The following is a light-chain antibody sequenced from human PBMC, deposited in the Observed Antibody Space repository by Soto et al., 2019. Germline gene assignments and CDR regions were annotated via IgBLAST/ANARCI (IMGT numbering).Light chain of an antibody. CDR3: QQRSNWPPYT. Sequence: EIVLTQSPATLSLSPGERATLSCRASQSVSSYLAWYQQKPGQAPRLLIYDASNRATGIPARFSGSGSGTYFALTSSSLEPEDFAVYYCQQRSNWPPYTCGQGTKLEIK. CDR1: QSVSSY. J-gene: IGKJ2*01. CDR2: DAS. V-gene: IGKV3-11*01.